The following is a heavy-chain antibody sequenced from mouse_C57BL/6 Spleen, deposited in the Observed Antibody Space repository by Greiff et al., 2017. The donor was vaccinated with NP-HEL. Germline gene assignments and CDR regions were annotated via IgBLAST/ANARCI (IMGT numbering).Heavy chain of an antibody. CDR3: ARSKDYDGSPFDY. J-gene: IGHJ2*01. CDR1: GYTFTSYW. V-gene: IGHV1-64*01. CDR2: IHPNSGST. D-gene: IGHD2-4*01. Sequence: VQLQQPGAELVKPGASVKLSCKASGYTFTSYWMHWVKQRPGQGLEWIGMIHPNSGSTNYNEKFKSKATLTVDKSSSTAYMQLSSLTSEDSAVYYCARSKDYDGSPFDYWGQGTTLTVSS.